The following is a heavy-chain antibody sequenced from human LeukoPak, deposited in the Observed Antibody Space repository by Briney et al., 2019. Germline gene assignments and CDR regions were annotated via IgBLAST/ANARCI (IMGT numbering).Heavy chain of an antibody. CDR2: ISYDGSNK. V-gene: IGHV3-30-3*01. Sequence: GRSLRLSCAAFGFTFSSYAMHWVRQAPGKGLEWVAVISYDGSNKYYADSVKGRFTISRDNSKNTLYLQTNSLRAEDTAVYYCANVRYFDWYYFDYWGQGALVTVSS. D-gene: IGHD3-9*01. CDR1: GFTFSSYA. CDR3: ANVRYFDWYYFDY. J-gene: IGHJ4*02.